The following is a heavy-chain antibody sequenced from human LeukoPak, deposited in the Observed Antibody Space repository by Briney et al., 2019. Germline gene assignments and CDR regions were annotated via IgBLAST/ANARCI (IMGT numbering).Heavy chain of an antibody. CDR1: GFTFSSYG. J-gene: IGHJ5*02. CDR2: IWYDGSNK. CDR3: ARQAGTSWFDP. D-gene: IGHD6-19*01. V-gene: IGHV3-33*01. Sequence: GGSLRLSCAASGFTFSSYGMHWVRQAPGKGLEWVAVIWYDGSNKYYADSVKGRFTISRDNSKNTLYLQMNSLRAEDTAVYYCARQAGTSWFDPWGQGTLVTVSS.